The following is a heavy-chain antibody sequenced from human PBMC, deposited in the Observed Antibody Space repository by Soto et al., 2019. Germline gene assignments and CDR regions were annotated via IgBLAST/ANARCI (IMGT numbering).Heavy chain of an antibody. CDR2: ISAYNGNT. CDR1: GYTFTGYG. Sequence: QVQLVQSGAEVKKPGASVKVSCKASGYTFTGYGITWVRLAPGQGLEWMGWISAYNGNTNYAQRRQGRVTMTTDTPTTTAYMELRSLRSDDTAVYYCARWTRDGGYSGAFDIWGQGTMVTVSS. V-gene: IGHV1-18*01. D-gene: IGHD2-21*01. CDR3: ARWTRDGGYSGAFDI. J-gene: IGHJ3*02.